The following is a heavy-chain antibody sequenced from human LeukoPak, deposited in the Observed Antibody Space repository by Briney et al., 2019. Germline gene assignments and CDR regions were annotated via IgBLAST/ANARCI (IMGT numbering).Heavy chain of an antibody. CDR3: ATSPPLTTGGPGYYYYGMDV. CDR1: GGTFSSYA. CDR2: IIPIFGTA. Sequence: GASVKVSCKASGGTFSSYAISWVRQAPGQGLEWMGGIIPIFGTANYAQKFQDRVTITADESTSTAYMELSSLRSEDTAVYYCATSPPLTTGGPGYYYYGMDVWGQGTTVTVSS. J-gene: IGHJ6*02. D-gene: IGHD1-1*01. V-gene: IGHV1-69*13.